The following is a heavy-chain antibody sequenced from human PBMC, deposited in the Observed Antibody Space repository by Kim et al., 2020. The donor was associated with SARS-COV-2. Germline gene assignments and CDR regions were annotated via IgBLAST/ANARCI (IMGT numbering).Heavy chain of an antibody. J-gene: IGHJ4*02. Sequence: NYAQKFQGRVTMTRDTSISTAYMELSRLRSDDTAVYYCAAIVAGTGKVDYWGQGTLVTVSS. V-gene: IGHV1-2*02. CDR3: AAIVAGTGKVDY. D-gene: IGHD6-19*01.